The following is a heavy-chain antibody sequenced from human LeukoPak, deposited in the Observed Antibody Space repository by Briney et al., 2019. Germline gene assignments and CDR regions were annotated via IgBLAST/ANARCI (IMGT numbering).Heavy chain of an antibody. CDR1: GGSFSGYY. CDR3: ARVGRGSTYYYDSSGYPLDY. Sequence: SETLSLTCAVYGGSFSGYYWSWIRQPPGKGLEWIGSIYYSGSAYYNPSLKSRVTISVDTSKNQFSLKLSSVTAADTAVYYCARVGRGSTYYYDSSGYPLDYWGQGTLVTVSS. V-gene: IGHV4-34*01. CDR2: IYYSGSA. J-gene: IGHJ4*02. D-gene: IGHD3-22*01.